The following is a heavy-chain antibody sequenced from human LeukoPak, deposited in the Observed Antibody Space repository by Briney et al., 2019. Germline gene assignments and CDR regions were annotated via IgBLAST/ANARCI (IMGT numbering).Heavy chain of an antibody. Sequence: PSETLSLTCTVSGGSLRSSYYYWGWLRQPPGKGLEWIGSIYDSGSTYYNPSLKSRVTISVDTSKNQFSLKLSSVTAADTAVYYCARGVYDILTGEYNWFDPWGQGTLVTVSS. CDR3: ARGVYDILTGEYNWFDP. CDR2: IYDSGST. CDR1: GGSLRSSYYY. D-gene: IGHD3-9*01. V-gene: IGHV4-39*01. J-gene: IGHJ5*02.